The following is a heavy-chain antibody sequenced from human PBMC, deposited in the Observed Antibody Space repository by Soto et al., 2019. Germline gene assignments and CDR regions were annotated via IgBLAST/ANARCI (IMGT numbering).Heavy chain of an antibody. CDR1: GFTFSSYS. D-gene: IGHD3-9*01. CDR2: ISSSSSYI. CDR3: ARGNVLRYFDWLLDAFDI. Sequence: EVQLVESGGGLVKPGGSLRLSCAASGFTFSSYSMNWVRQAPGKGLEWVSSISSSSSYIYYADSVKGRFTISRDNAKNSLYLQMNSLRAEDTAVYYCARGNVLRYFDWLLDAFDIWGQGTMVTVSS. V-gene: IGHV3-21*01. J-gene: IGHJ3*02.